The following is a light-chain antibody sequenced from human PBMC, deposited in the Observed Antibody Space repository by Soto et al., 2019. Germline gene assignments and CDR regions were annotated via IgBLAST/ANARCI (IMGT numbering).Light chain of an antibody. CDR3: QQYNSYSVFT. Sequence: DIQMTQSPSTLSASVGDRVIITCRASQSVSTWLAWYQQKPGKAPKLLIYKASSLESGVPSRFSGSGSGTEFTLTISSLQPDDFATYYCQQYNSYSVFTFGPGTKVDIK. J-gene: IGKJ3*01. CDR2: KAS. CDR1: QSVSTW. V-gene: IGKV1-5*03.